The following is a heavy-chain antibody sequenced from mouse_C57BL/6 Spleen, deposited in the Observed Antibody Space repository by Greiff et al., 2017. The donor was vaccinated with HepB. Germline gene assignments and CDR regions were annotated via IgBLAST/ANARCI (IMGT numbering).Heavy chain of an antibody. V-gene: IGHV1-26*01. CDR2: INPNNGGT. Sequence: VQLQQSGPELVKPGASVKISCKASGYTFTDYYMNWVKQSHGKSLEWIGDINPNNGGTSYNQKFKGKATLTVDKSSSTAYMELRSLTSEDSAVYYCARGRGYGSIPNWYFDVWGTGTTVTVSS. CDR3: ARGRGYGSIPNWYFDV. CDR1: GYTFTDYY. J-gene: IGHJ1*03. D-gene: IGHD1-1*01.